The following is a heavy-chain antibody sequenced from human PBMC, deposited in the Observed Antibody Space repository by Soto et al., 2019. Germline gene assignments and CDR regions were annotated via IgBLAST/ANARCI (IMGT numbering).Heavy chain of an antibody. D-gene: IGHD2-15*01. J-gene: IGHJ4*02. CDR3: AREVGVVVAPRVFDY. Sequence: QVQLVQSGAEVKKPGASVKVSCKASGYNFPTYGIVWVRQAPGQGLEWMGWISANNGNTIYAQKLQGRVTMTTDTPTNTAYMELRSLRSDDTAVYYCAREVGVVVAPRVFDYWGQGTLVTVSS. CDR1: GYNFPTYG. V-gene: IGHV1-18*01. CDR2: ISANNGNT.